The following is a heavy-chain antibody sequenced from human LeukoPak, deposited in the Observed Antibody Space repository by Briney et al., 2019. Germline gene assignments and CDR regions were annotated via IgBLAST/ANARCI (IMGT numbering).Heavy chain of an antibody. J-gene: IGHJ5*02. CDR1: GYTFTGYY. CDR2: INPNSGGT. CDR3: AREFYYYDSSGSLNWFDP. D-gene: IGHD3-22*01. Sequence: ASVKVSCKASGYTFTGYYMHWVRQAPGQGLEWMEWINPNSGGTNYAQKFQGRVTMTRDTSISTAYMELSRLRSDDTAVYYCAREFYYYDSSGSLNWFDPWGQGTLVTVSS. V-gene: IGHV1-2*02.